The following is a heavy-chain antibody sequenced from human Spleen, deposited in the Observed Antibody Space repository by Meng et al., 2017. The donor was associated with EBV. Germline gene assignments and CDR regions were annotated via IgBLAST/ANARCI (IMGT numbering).Heavy chain of an antibody. V-gene: IGHV1-3*01. CDR2: ISGGNGDI. D-gene: IGHD3-10*01. CDR3: ARQPSDGSH. Sequence: LVKSGAEVTQPWASVKISCKASVCRCMSYSMYWERQAPGQRLEWMGWISGGNGDIRYSQKFQGRVTINRDTSATTDYMEVTNLTLEDTAVYYCARQPSDGSHWGQGTLVTVSS. CDR1: VCRCMSYS. J-gene: IGHJ4*02.